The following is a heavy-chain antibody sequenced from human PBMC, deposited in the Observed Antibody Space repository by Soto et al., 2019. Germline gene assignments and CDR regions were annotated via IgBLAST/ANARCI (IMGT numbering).Heavy chain of an antibody. CDR1: GGTFSSYT. D-gene: IGHD3-22*01. CDR3: ARDVGSDSSGSGVADAFDI. V-gene: IGHV1-69*08. Sequence: QVQLVQSGAEVKKPGSSVKVSCKASGGTFSSYTISWVRQAPGQGLEWMGRIIPILGIANYAQKFQGRVTITADKSTSTGYMELRSLRSEDTAVYYCARDVGSDSSGSGVADAFDIWGQGTMVTVSS. J-gene: IGHJ3*02. CDR2: IIPILGIA.